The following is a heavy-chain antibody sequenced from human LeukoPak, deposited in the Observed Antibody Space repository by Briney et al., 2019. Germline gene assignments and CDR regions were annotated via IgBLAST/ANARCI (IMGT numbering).Heavy chain of an antibody. CDR1: GFTFDDYG. Sequence: SGGSLRLSCEASGFTFDDYGMSWVRQSTGKGLEWVSAITNWNGGSTGYADSVRGRFTISRDNAKNSLYLQMNSLRAEDTALYYCARCSRSSTDCYSAFDIWGQGTMVTVSS. D-gene: IGHD2-2*02. J-gene: IGHJ3*02. V-gene: IGHV3-20*04. CDR2: ITNWNGGST. CDR3: ARCSRSSTDCYSAFDI.